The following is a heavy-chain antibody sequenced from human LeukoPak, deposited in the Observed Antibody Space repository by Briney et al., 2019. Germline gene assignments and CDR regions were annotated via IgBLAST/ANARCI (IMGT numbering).Heavy chain of an antibody. CDR2: IYYSGST. CDR3: ARDREYSSSGLVWFDP. Sequence: SETLSLTCSVSGDSINSSDYYWGWIRQPPGKGLEWIGYIYYSGSTNYNPSLKSRVTISVDTSENQFSLKLTSVTAADTAVYYCARDREYSSSGLVWFDPWGHGILVTVSS. V-gene: IGHV4-61*05. CDR1: GDSINSSDYY. J-gene: IGHJ5*02. D-gene: IGHD6-6*01.